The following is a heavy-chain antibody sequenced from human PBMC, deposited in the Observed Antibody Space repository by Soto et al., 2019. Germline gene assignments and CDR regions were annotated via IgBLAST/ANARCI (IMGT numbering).Heavy chain of an antibody. CDR3: ARSGYYYDSSGYYPDY. J-gene: IGHJ4*02. CDR1: GYSFTSYW. V-gene: IGHV5-51*01. D-gene: IGHD3-22*01. Sequence: LKISCKGSGYSFTSYWIGWVRQMPGKGLEWMGIIYPGDSDTRYSPSFQGQVTISADKSISTAYLQWSSLKASDTAMYYCARSGYYYDSSGYYPDYWGQGTLVTVSS. CDR2: IYPGDSDT.